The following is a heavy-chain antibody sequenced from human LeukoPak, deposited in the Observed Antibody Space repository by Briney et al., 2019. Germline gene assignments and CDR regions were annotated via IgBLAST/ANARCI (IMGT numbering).Heavy chain of an antibody. J-gene: IGHJ6*03. CDR3: ASIRGYSSRYYYYYYMDV. CDR1: GGSFSGYY. CDR2: ISHSGST. V-gene: IGHV4-34*01. Sequence: PSETLSLTCAVYGGSFSGYYWSWIRQPPGKGLEWIGEISHSGSTNYNPSLKSRVTISVDTSKNQFSLKLSSVTAADTAVYYCASIRGYSSRYYYYYYMDVWGKGTTVTVSS. D-gene: IGHD5-18*01.